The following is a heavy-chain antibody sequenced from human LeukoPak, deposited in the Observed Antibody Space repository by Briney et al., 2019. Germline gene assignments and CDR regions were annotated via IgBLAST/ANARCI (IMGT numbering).Heavy chain of an antibody. Sequence: SETLSPTCTVSGGSISSYYWSWIRQPPGKGLEWIGYIYYSGSTNYNPSLKSRVTISVDTSKNQFSLKLSSVTAADTAVYYCARLRTDAFDIWGQGTMVTVSS. CDR3: ARLRTDAFDI. D-gene: IGHD4-17*01. J-gene: IGHJ3*02. CDR1: GGSISSYY. CDR2: IYYSGST. V-gene: IGHV4-59*01.